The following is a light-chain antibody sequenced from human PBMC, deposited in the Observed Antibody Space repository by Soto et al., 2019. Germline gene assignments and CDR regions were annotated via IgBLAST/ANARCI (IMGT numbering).Light chain of an antibody. CDR3: QQYNFYSNT. J-gene: IGKJ2*01. CDR2: DAS. CDR1: QTISNW. V-gene: IGKV1-5*01. Sequence: DIQMTQSPSTLYASVGDRVTITCRASQTISNWLAWYQQKPGKAPKLLIYDASSLESGVPSRFSGSGSGTEFTLTISSLQSDDFADYYCQQYNFYSNTVGQGTKLEIK.